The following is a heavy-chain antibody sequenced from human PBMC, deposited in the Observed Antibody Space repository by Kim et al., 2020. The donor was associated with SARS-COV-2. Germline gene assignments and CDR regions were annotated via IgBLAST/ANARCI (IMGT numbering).Heavy chain of an antibody. CDR3: VGQGYEVLSGNFDRDI. CDR1: GGSISSRTYY. J-gene: IGHJ4*02. Sequence: SETLSLTCSVSGGSISSRTYYWGWIRQPPGKGLEWIGSISYSGTTFSNPTLRSRVSISGDTSKNRFSLKLSSVTAADTAVYYCVGQGYEVLSGNFDRDIWGQGLLVTVSA. CDR2: ISYSGTT. D-gene: IGHD3-3*01. V-gene: IGHV4-39*01.